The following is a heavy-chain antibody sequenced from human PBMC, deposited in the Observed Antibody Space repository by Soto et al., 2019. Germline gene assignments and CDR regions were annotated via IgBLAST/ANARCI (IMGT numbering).Heavy chain of an antibody. V-gene: IGHV1-3*01. D-gene: IGHD3-22*01. J-gene: IGHJ5*02. CDR2: INAGNGNT. Sequence: LRLLMTPEQRLEWMAWINAGNGNTKYSQKFQGRVTITRDTSASTAYMELSSLRSEDTAVYYCARLTYYYDSSGYPDNWFDPWGQGTLVTVSS. CDR3: ARLTYYYDSSGYPDNWFDP.